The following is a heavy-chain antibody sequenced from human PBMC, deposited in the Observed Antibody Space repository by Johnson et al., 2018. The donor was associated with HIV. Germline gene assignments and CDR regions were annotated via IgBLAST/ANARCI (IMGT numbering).Heavy chain of an antibody. CDR3: ARIPILRYFDWLYDAFDI. D-gene: IGHD3-9*01. CDR2: IKQDGSEK. CDR1: GFTVTNKY. Sequence: VQLVESGGGLVQPVGSLRLSCAASGFTVTNKYMSWVRQAPGKGLEWVANIKQDGSEKYYVDSVKGRFTISRDNAKNSLYLQMNSLRAEDTAVYYCARIPILRYFDWLYDAFDIWGQGTMVTVSS. V-gene: IGHV3-7*01. J-gene: IGHJ3*02.